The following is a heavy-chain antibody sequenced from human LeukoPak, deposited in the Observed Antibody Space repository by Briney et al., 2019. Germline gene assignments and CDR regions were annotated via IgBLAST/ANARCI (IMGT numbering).Heavy chain of an antibody. Sequence: GGSLRLSCVASGFSLSGYWMYWVRQAPGKGLMYISRNNGDGSTTNYADVVKGRFTMSRDNVKNTLYLQMNSPRVEDTAVYYCARDPRNVGLAPWGQGTLVTVSS. V-gene: IGHV3-74*01. CDR3: ARDPRNVGLAP. D-gene: IGHD2-15*01. J-gene: IGHJ5*02. CDR2: NNGDGSTT. CDR1: GFSLSGYW.